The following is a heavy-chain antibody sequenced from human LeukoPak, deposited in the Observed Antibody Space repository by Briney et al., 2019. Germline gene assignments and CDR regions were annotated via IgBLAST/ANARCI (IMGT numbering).Heavy chain of an antibody. V-gene: IGHV3-48*03. D-gene: IGHD6-19*01. CDR1: GFTFSSYE. J-gene: IGHJ4*02. Sequence: GGSLRLSCAASGFTFSSYEMNWVRQAPGKGLEWVSYISSSGSTIYYADSVKGRFTISRDNAKNSLYLQMNSLRAEDTAVYYCARDPPSGWLVRGGYFDYWGQGTLVTVSS. CDR2: ISSSGSTI. CDR3: ARDPPSGWLVRGGYFDY.